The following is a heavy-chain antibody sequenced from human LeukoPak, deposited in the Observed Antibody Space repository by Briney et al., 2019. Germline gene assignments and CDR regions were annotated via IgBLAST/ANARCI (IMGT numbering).Heavy chain of an antibody. CDR1: GFTFTSSA. CDR2: IVVGSGNT. D-gene: IGHD6-13*01. V-gene: IGHV1-58*02. J-gene: IGHJ4*02. CDR3: AAGPGLSSWLESIDY. Sequence: SVKVSCKASGFTFTSSAMQWVRQARGQLLEWIGWIVVGSGNTNYAQKFQERVTITRDMSTSTAYMELSSLRSEDTAVYYCAAGPGLSSWLESIDYWGQGTLVTVSS.